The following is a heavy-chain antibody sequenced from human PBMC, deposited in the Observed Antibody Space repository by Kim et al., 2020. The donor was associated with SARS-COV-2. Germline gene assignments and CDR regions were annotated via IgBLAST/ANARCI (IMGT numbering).Heavy chain of an antibody. CDR2: IYSGGSST. CDR1: GFTFSSYA. V-gene: IGHV3-23*03. J-gene: IGHJ4*02. Sequence: GGSLRLSCAASGFTFSSYAMSWVRQAPGKGLEWVSVIYSGGSSTYYADSVKGRFTISRDNSKNTLYLQMNSLRAEDTAVYYCAKARNNWKDESFLFDFWGQGTLVTVSS. D-gene: IGHD1-1*01. CDR3: AKARNNWKDESFLFDF.